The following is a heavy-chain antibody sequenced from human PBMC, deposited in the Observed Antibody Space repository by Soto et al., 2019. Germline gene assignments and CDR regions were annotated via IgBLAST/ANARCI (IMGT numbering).Heavy chain of an antibody. CDR3: ARRWGYDAFDI. CDR2: IWYDGSNK. Sequence: QVQLVESGGGVVQPGRSLRLSCAASGFTFSSYGMHWVRQAPGKGLEWVAVIWYDGSNKYYADSVKGRFTISRDNSKNTLYLQMNSLRAEDTAVYYCARRWGYDAFDIWGQWTMVTVSS. D-gene: IGHD3-16*01. J-gene: IGHJ3*02. CDR1: GFTFSSYG. V-gene: IGHV3-33*01.